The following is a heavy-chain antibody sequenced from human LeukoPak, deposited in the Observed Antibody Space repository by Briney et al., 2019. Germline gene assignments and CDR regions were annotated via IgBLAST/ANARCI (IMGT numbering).Heavy chain of an antibody. D-gene: IGHD2-2*01. CDR1: GVSISSSSYY. CDR2: IYYSGST. J-gene: IGHJ2*01. CDR3: ASQRLRQGIVPVWYFDL. Sequence: SETLCLTCTVSGVSISSSSYYWGWIRQPPGKGLEWIGSIYYSGSTYYNPSLKSRVTISVDTSKNQFSLKLSSVTAADTAVYYCASQRLRQGIVPVWYFDLWGRGTLVTVSS. V-gene: IGHV4-39*07.